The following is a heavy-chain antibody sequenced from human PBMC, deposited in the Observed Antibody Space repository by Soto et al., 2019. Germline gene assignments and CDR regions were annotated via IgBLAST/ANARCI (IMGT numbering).Heavy chain of an antibody. J-gene: IGHJ5*02. CDR2: IIPIFGTA. Sequence: QVQLVQSGAEVKKPGSSVKVSCKASGGTFSSYAISWVRQAPGQGLEWMGGIIPIFGTANYAQKFQGRVTITADERTSTAYMGLSSLRSEDTAVYYCARVVYEVWSGPNWFDHWGQGTLVAVAA. V-gene: IGHV1-69*01. D-gene: IGHD3-3*01. CDR1: GGTFSSYA. CDR3: ARVVYEVWSGPNWFDH.